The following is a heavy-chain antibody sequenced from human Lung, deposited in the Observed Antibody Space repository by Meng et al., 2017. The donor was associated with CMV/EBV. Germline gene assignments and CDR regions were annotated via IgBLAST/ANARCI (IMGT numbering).Heavy chain of an antibody. CDR2: INPNSGVT. CDR1: GYTFTDYY. V-gene: IGHV1-2*02. D-gene: IGHD3-22*01. CDR3: AREARGNSGFYYFFDY. Sequence: ASVKVSCKAFGYTFTDYYIHWVRQAPGQGLEWMGWINPNSGVTNYAQKFQGRVSMTRDMSISAAYMELSGLRSDDTAAFYCAREARGNSGFYYFFDYWGQGTLVTFSS. J-gene: IGHJ4*02.